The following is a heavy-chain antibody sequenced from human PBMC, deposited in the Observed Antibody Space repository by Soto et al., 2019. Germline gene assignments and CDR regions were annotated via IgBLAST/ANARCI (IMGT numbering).Heavy chain of an antibody. CDR3: AKERYGSGSRPVYYFDY. V-gene: IGHV3-23*01. J-gene: IGHJ4*02. CDR2: ISGSGGST. CDR1: GFTFSSYA. D-gene: IGHD3-10*01. Sequence: EVQLLESGGGLVQPGGSLRLSCAASGFTFSSYAMSWVRQAPGKGLEWVSAISGSGGSTYYADSVKGRFTISRDNSKNTLYLQMNSLRAEDTAVYYCAKERYGSGSRPVYYFDYWGQGTLVTVSS.